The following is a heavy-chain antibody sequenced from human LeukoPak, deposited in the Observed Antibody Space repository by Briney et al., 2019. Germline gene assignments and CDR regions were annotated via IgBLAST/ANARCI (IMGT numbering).Heavy chain of an antibody. CDR2: IRHDSSDI. CDR1: GLTFSAYS. V-gene: IGHV3-48*01. D-gene: IGHD4-17*01. CDR3: ARDPTVTTNYYGMDV. J-gene: IGHJ6*02. Sequence: PGGSLRLSCAASGLTFSAYSMNWVRQAPGKGLEWISFIRHDSSDIYDADSVKGRFTISRDNGKNSVYLQMNSLRAEDTAVYYCARDPTVTTNYYGMDVWGQGTTVTVSS.